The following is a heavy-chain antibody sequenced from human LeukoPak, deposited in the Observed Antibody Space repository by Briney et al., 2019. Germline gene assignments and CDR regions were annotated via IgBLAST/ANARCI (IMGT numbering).Heavy chain of an antibody. V-gene: IGHV1-46*01. CDR3: ARDAVMRVTTNFYYYYMDV. CDR1: GNTFSSYY. Sequence: ASVKVSCKASGNTFSSYYMHWVRQAPGQGLEWMGIINPSGGSSRYAQKFQGRVTMTRDTSTSTVYMELSSLRSEDTAVYYCARDAVMRVTTNFYYYYMDVWGKGTTVTVSS. J-gene: IGHJ6*03. CDR2: INPSGGSS. D-gene: IGHD1-26*01.